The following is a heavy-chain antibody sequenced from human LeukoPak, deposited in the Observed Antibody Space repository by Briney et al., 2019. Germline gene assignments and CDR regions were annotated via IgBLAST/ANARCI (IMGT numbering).Heavy chain of an antibody. CDR3: AKGAKRVVGATTLWIVP. Sequence: GGSLRLSCAASGFTFSSYTMNWVRQAPGKGLEWVAAITNSSSYKYYADSVKGRFTISRDNSKNTLYLQMNSLRAEDTAVYYCAKGAKRVVGATTLWIVPWGQGSLVSVCS. CDR1: GFTFSSYT. V-gene: IGHV3-21*01. D-gene: IGHD1-26*01. J-gene: IGHJ5*02. CDR2: ITNSSSYK.